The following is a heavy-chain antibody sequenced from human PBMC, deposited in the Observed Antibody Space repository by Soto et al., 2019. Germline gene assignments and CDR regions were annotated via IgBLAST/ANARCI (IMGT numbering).Heavy chain of an antibody. CDR1: GFTFSSYW. D-gene: IGHD3-22*01. V-gene: IGHV3-74*01. Sequence: EVQLVESGGGLVQPGGSLRLSCAASGFTFSSYWMHWVPQAPGKGRVWVSGINRDGRRTTNADSAKGQFTISRDNAKNTLYRQRTSLRAEDTAVYYWAMGDVDYCDGNGYLGRHWGKGPLVTVSS. CDR2: INRDGRRT. CDR3: AMGDVDYCDGNGYLGRH. J-gene: IGHJ4*02.